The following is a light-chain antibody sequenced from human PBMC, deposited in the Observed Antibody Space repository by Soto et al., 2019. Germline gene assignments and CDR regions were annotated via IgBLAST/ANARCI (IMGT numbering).Light chain of an antibody. CDR2: WAS. V-gene: IGKV4-1*01. Sequence: DIVMTQSPDSLAVSLGERATINCKSSQSVLYSSNNKNYLAWYQQKPGQPPKLLIYWASTRESGVPDRFSGSGARTDFPLTISSQQADDVAFYYCQQYDTPPYTFGQGTKLEIK. CDR1: QSVLYSSNNKNY. J-gene: IGKJ2*01. CDR3: QQYDTPPYT.